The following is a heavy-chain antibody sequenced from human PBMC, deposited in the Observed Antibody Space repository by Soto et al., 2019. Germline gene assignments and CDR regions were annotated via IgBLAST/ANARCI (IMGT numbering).Heavy chain of an antibody. CDR2: IWSDGSHR. D-gene: IGHD3-3*01. Sequence: QVHLVESGGGVVQPGRSLRLSCASSRFTFSTSGFHWVRQTPGKGLEWVALIWSDGSHRYYADSVKGRFTISRDNSKITSHLQMDSLRVEDTAVHYCARDSSGGFVPIPISGVVPPDFHYYGMDVWGQGTTVTVSS. V-gene: IGHV3-33*01. CDR1: RFTFSTSG. J-gene: IGHJ6*02. CDR3: ARDSSGGFVPIPISGVVPPDFHYYGMDV.